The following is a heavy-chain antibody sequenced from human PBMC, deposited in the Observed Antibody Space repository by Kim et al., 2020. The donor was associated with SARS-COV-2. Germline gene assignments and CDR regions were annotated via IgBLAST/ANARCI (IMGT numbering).Heavy chain of an antibody. CDR3: ARGSHCGGDCVLTGFDY. D-gene: IGHD2-21*02. Sequence: GGSLRLSCAASGFTFSSYEMNWVRQAPGKGLEWVSYISSSGSTIYYADSVKGRFTISRDNAKNSLYLQMNSLRAEDTAVYYCARGSHCGGDCVLTGFDYWGQGTLVTVSS. CDR2: ISSSGSTI. V-gene: IGHV3-48*03. CDR1: GFTFSSYE. J-gene: IGHJ4*02.